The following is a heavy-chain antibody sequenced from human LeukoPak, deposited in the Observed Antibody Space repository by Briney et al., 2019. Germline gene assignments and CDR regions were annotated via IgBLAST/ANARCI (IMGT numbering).Heavy chain of an antibody. Sequence: GGSLRLSCAASGLVFSRSGMHWVRQAPGKGLEWAAFLQYDGNEIYYAESVKGRFTISRDNSKNTLYLQMSSLRSDDTAVYYCVSEERAVKDSWGQGTLVSVSS. V-gene: IGHV3-30*02. CDR3: VSEERAVKDS. CDR1: GLVFSRSG. J-gene: IGHJ4*02. D-gene: IGHD3-10*01. CDR2: LQYDGNEI.